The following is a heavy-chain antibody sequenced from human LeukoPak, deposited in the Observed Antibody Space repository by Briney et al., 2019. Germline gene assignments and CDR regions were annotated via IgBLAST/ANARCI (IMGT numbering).Heavy chain of an antibody. CDR1: GFAFSNHA. Sequence: GGSLRLSCTASGFAFSNHAMSWVRQAPGKGLEWVSSISISGGTTYYADSVKGRFTISRENSKSTLYLQMNSLRAEDTAVYYCARYSGTGRPRTYYFDYWGQGTLVTVSS. D-gene: IGHD1-26*01. CDR3: ARYSGTGRPRTYYFDY. J-gene: IGHJ4*02. CDR2: ISISGGTT. V-gene: IGHV3-23*01.